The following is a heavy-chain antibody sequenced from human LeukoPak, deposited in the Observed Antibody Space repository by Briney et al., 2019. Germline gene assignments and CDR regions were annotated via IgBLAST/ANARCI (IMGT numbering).Heavy chain of an antibody. CDR3: ARRSDTSTYYRAFNI. CDR1: GYRFTSYW. V-gene: IGHV5-51*01. Sequence: GESLKISCKGSGYRFTSYWIGWARHMPGKGLEWMGIISPDDSDTRYSPSFQGQVTISADKSISTAYLQWTSLKASDTAMHYCARRSDTSTYYRAFNIWGQGTMVTVSS. J-gene: IGHJ3*02. D-gene: IGHD1-26*01. CDR2: ISPDDSDT.